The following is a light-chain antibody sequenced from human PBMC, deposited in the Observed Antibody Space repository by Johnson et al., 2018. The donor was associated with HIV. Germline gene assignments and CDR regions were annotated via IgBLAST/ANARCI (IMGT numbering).Light chain of an antibody. CDR1: SSNIGNNY. CDR3: GTWDSSLSAYV. CDR2: DNN. J-gene: IGLJ1*01. V-gene: IGLV1-51*01. Sequence: QSVLTQPPSVSAAPGQKVTISCSGSSSNIGNNYVSWYQQLPGTAPKLLIYDNNKRPSGIPDRFSGSKSGTSATLGFTGLQTGDEADYYCGTWDSSLSAYVFGTGTQVTV.